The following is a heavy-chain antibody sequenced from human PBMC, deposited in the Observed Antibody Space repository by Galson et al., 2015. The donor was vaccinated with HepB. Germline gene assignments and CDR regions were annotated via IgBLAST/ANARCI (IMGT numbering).Heavy chain of an antibody. J-gene: IGHJ3*02. CDR3: ARDRHVDYGELGDAFDI. CDR2: ISYDGSNK. D-gene: IGHD4-17*01. CDR1: GFTFSSYA. V-gene: IGHV3-30-3*01. Sequence: SLRLSCAASGFTFSSYAMHWVRQAPGKGLEWVAVISYDGSNKYYADSVKGRFTISRDNSKNTLYLQMNSLRAEDTAVYYCARDRHVDYGELGDAFDIWGQGTMVTVSS.